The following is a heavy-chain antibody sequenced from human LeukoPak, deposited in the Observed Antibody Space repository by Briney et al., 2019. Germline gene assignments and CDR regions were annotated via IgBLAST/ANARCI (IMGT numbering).Heavy chain of an antibody. CDR1: GGSISSYY. V-gene: IGHV3-23*01. CDR2: ISGSGGST. Sequence: ETLSFTCTVSGGSISSYYWSWVRQAPGKGLEWVSAISGSGGSTYYADSVKGRFTISRDNSKNTVYLQMNSLRAEDTAVYYCAREGCRTSCPTWGYFDYWGRGTLVTVSS. CDR3: AREGCRTSCPTWGYFDY. D-gene: IGHD2-2*01. J-gene: IGHJ4*02.